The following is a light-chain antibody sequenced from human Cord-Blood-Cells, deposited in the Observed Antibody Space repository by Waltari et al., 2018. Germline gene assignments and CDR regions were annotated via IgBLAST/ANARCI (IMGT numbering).Light chain of an antibody. CDR3: KQYNS. CDR1: QSISSW. CDR2: DAS. Sequence: DIQMTQSPSTLSASVGDRVTITCRASQSISSWLDWYQQKPGKAPKLLIYDASSLESGVPSRFSGSGSGTEFTLTISSLQPDDFATYYCKQYNSFGGGTKVEIK. J-gene: IGKJ4*01. V-gene: IGKV1-5*01.